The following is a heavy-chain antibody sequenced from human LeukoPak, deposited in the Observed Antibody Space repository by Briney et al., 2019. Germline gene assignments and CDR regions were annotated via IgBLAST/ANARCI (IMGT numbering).Heavy chain of an antibody. V-gene: IGHV3-23*01. J-gene: IGHJ4*02. CDR1: GFTFSSYA. CDR3: ARQLGYCSGGSCYFDS. D-gene: IGHD2-15*01. Sequence: GGSLRLSCAPSGFTFSSYAMSWVRQAPGKGLEWVSAISGSGGNTYYADSVKGRFTIARDNSKTTLHLQMNSLRDEDTALYYCARQLGYCSGGSCYFDSWGQGTLVTVSS. CDR2: ISGSGGNT.